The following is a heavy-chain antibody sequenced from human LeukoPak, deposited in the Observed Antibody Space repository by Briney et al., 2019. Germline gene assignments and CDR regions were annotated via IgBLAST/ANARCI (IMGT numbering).Heavy chain of an antibody. CDR1: GFTFSSYW. CDR2: IKQDGSEK. Sequence: PGGSLRLSCAASGFTFSSYWMRWVRQAPGEGLEWVGNIKQDGSEKYYVDSVKGRFTISRNNAKTSLYLQMNSLRAEATAVYYCARDSVSSGYYFDYWGQGTLVTVSS. V-gene: IGHV3-7*01. D-gene: IGHD3-22*01. J-gene: IGHJ4*02. CDR3: ARDSVSSGYYFDY.